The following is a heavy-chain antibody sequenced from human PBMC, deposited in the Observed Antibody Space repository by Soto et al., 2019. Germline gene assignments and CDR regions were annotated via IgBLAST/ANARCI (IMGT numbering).Heavy chain of an antibody. CDR1: GFTFTSYW. V-gene: IGHV5-51*01. CDR2: IYPGDPDT. Sequence: GESVKISCKASGFTFTSYWIAWVRQMPGKGLEWMGIIYPGDPDTSYSPSFQGQVTISADKSINTAYLQWSSLKASDTAMYYCAKHEGYCSSTTCSNFDYWGQGTLVTVSS. CDR3: AKHEGYCSSTTCSNFDY. J-gene: IGHJ4*02. D-gene: IGHD2-2*01.